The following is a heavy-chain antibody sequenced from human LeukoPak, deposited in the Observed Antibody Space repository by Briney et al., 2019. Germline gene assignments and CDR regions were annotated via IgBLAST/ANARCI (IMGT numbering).Heavy chain of an antibody. V-gene: IGHV4-4*07. CDR1: GSSISSYY. CDR3: ASGYSSGWYGTYY. Sequence: PSETLSLTCTVSGSSISSYYWSWIRQPAGKGVEWIGRIYTSGSTNYNPSLKSRVTMSVDTSKNQFSLKPSSVTAADTAVYYCASGYSSGWYGTYYWGQGTLVTVSS. J-gene: IGHJ4*02. CDR2: IYTSGST. D-gene: IGHD6-19*01.